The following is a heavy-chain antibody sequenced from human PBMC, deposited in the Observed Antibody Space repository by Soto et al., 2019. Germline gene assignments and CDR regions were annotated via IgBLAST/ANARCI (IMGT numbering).Heavy chain of an antibody. CDR2: IIPILGIA. CDR3: AREIFRDPWFGELSYWFDP. J-gene: IGHJ5*02. Sequence: QVQLVQSGAEVKKPGSSVKVSCKASGGTFSSYTISWVRQAPGQGHEWMGRIIPILGIANYAQKFQGRVTITADKSTSTAYMELSSLRSEDTAVYYCAREIFRDPWFGELSYWFDPWGQGTLVTVSS. D-gene: IGHD3-10*01. CDR1: GGTFSSYT. V-gene: IGHV1-69*08.